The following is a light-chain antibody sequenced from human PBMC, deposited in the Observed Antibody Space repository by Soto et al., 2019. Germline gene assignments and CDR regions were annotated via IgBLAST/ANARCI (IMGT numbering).Light chain of an antibody. CDR1: QSVSSN. CDR3: QQYVTSPGT. V-gene: IGKV3-15*01. J-gene: IGKJ1*01. CDR2: GAS. Sequence: EIVMTQSPATLSVSPGERATLSCRASQSVSSNLAWYQQKLGQPPRLLIYGASARATGIPARFSGSGSETEFSLTISSLQSEDSALYYCQQYVTSPGTFGQGTKVEIK.